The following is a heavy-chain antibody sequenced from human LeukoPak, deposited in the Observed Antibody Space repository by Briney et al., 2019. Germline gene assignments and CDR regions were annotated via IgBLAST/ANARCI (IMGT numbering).Heavy chain of an antibody. CDR2: ISGSGGST. Sequence: GGSLRLSCAASGFTFSSYAMSWVRQAPGKGLEWVSAISGSGGSTYYADSVKGRFAISRDNSKNTLYLQMNSLRAEDTAVYYCAKDPTLYSSGWSDYWGQGTLVTVPS. CDR1: GFTFSSYA. D-gene: IGHD6-19*01. J-gene: IGHJ4*02. V-gene: IGHV3-23*01. CDR3: AKDPTLYSSGWSDY.